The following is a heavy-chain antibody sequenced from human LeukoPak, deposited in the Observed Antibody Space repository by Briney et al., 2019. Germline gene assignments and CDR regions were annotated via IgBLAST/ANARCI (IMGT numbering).Heavy chain of an antibody. CDR3: ARGDYSDASDYFPLFDN. J-gene: IGHJ4*02. V-gene: IGHV3-23*01. Sequence: PGGSLRLSCAASGFAFANYAMAWVRQAPGKGLSWVTGITGNGGTTYYADSVKGRFTISRDNSKNTLYLQMNSLRVEDTAVYYCARGDYSDASDYFPLFDNWGQGTLVTVSS. D-gene: IGHD3-22*01. CDR2: ITGNGGTT. CDR1: GFAFANYA.